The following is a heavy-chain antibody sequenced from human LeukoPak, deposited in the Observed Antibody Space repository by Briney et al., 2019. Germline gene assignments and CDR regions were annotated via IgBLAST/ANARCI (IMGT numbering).Heavy chain of an antibody. Sequence: GSLRLSCAASGFTFSSYDLNWVRQAPGKGLEWIGSIYHSGSTYYNPSLKSRVTISVDTSKNQFSLKLSSVTAADTAVYYCRILGPFDYWGQGTLVTVSS. CDR1: GFTFSSYD. V-gene: IGHV4-34*08. D-gene: IGHD2-21*01. CDR2: IYHSGST. CDR3: RILGPFDY. J-gene: IGHJ4*02.